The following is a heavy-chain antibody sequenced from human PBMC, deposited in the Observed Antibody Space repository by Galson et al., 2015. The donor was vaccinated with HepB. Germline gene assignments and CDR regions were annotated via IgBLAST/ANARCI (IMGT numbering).Heavy chain of an antibody. D-gene: IGHD1-1*01. Sequence: SLRLSCAASGFTLSTYSMNWVRQAPGKELEWVSSISATSSYIFYADSVKGRFTISRDNAKNSLFLQMNSLRPEDTAVYYCARDQAEEYQQLYEYYFDSWGLGTLVTVSS. V-gene: IGHV3-21*01. CDR3: ARDQAEEYQQLYEYYFDS. CDR1: GFTLSTYS. J-gene: IGHJ4*02. CDR2: ISATSSYI.